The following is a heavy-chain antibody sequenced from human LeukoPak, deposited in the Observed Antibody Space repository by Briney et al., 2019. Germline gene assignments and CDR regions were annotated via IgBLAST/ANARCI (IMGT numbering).Heavy chain of an antibody. D-gene: IGHD5-12*01. Sequence: SETLSLTCAVSGGSISSSSYSWSWIRQPPGQGLEWIGYIYRSGSTYYKSSLRSRVSISVDRSKNQFSLKLNSVTAADTAVYYCARGSTSGVATSFDYWGQGTLVTVSS. V-gene: IGHV4-30-2*01. CDR2: IYRSGST. CDR3: ARGSTSGVATSFDY. CDR1: GGSISSSSYS. J-gene: IGHJ4*02.